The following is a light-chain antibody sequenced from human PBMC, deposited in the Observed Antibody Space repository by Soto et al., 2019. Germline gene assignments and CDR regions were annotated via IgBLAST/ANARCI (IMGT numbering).Light chain of an antibody. CDR3: QQTRSYPST. Sequence: EIVLTQSPATLSLSPGERATLSCRASQSVSSNYLAWYQHKPGQAPRLLIYDASTRATGIPDRFSGSGSGTDFTLTISSLQAEDFATYYCQQTRSYPSTFGGGTKVDIK. CDR2: DAS. V-gene: IGKV3D-20*02. J-gene: IGKJ4*01. CDR1: QSVSSNY.